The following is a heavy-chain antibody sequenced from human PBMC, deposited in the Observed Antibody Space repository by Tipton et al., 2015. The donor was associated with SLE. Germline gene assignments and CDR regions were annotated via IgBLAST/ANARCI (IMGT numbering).Heavy chain of an antibody. CDR3: ARETVGYYYGSGSSDYFDY. V-gene: IGHV4-59*01. CDR1: GGSITSYY. Sequence: TLSLTCTVSGGSITSYYWSWIRQPPGKGLEWIGYIYYSGSTNYNPSLMSRVTISVDTSKNQFSLKLSSVAAADTAVYYCARETVGYYYGSGSSDYFDYWGQGTLVTVSS. CDR2: IYYSGST. D-gene: IGHD3-10*01. J-gene: IGHJ4*02.